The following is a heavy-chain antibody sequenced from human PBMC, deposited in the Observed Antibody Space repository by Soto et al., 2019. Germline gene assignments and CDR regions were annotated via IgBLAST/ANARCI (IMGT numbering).Heavy chain of an antibody. CDR3: SRTPYRRQLVRYYYYGLDV. CDR1: GGSFSGFY. Sequence: PSETLSLTCAVNGGSFSGFYWTWIRQSPGRGLEWIGEINHSGGARYSPSLKSRVTISLDASNNQFSLKLSSVTAADTAVYYCSRTPYRRQLVRYYYYGLDVWGQGTTVTVSS. D-gene: IGHD1-1*01. V-gene: IGHV4-34*01. J-gene: IGHJ6*02. CDR2: INHSGGA.